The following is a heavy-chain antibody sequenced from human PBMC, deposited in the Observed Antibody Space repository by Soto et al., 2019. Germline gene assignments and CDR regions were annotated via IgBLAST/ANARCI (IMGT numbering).Heavy chain of an antibody. V-gene: IGHV3-23*01. CDR3: AKANSGF. CDR1: GFTFSNSW. CDR2: ISGSGGST. Sequence: HPGGSLRLSCAASGFTFSNSWMNWVRQAPGKGLEWVSAISGSGGSTYYADSVKGRFTISRDNSKNTLYLQMNSLRAEDTAVYYCAKANSGFWGQGTLVTVSS. J-gene: IGHJ4*02.